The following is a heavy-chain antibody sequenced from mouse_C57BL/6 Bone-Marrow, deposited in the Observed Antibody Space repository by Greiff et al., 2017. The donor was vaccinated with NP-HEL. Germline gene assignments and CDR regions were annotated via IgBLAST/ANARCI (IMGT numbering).Heavy chain of an antibody. D-gene: IGHD3-3*01. CDR1: GYTFTSYG. V-gene: IGHV1-81*01. J-gene: IGHJ3*01. CDR2: IYPRSGNT. Sequence: LQESGAELARPGASVKLSCKASGYTFTSYGISWVKQRTGQGLEWIGEIYPRSGNTYYNEKFKGKATLTADKPSSTAYMELRSLTSEDSAVYFCAREGDTRGKWFAYWGQGTLVTVSA. CDR3: AREGDTRGKWFAY.